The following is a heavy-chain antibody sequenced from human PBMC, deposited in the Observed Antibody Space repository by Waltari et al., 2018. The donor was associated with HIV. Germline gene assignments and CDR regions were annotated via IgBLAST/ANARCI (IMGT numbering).Heavy chain of an antibody. Sequence: EVQLVESGGGLVQPGGYLKLSCVASGLTLGGCTWAWVRQPPGKGLEWVGRMRSRVHNYATEYGASMRGRFIISRDDSKNTAYLQMNSLKTDDTAVYYCTTSGTFPEKKEYVDYWGQGTLVTVSS. CDR3: TTSGTFPEKKEYVDY. D-gene: IGHD1-26*01. CDR1: GLTLGGCT. V-gene: IGHV3-73*01. J-gene: IGHJ4*02. CDR2: MRSRVHNYAT.